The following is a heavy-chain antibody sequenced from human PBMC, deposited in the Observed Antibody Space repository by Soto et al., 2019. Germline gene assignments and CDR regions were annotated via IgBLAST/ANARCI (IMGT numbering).Heavy chain of an antibody. D-gene: IGHD3-10*01. J-gene: IGHJ3*02. Sequence: QVQLQESGPGLVKPSQTLSLTCTVSGGSISSGDYYWSWIRQPPGKGLEWIGYIYYSGSTYYNPSLNSRVTISVDASKNQFSLKLSSVTAADTAVYYPSVWFGEMGAFDIWGQGTMVTVSS. CDR2: IYYSGST. CDR3: SVWFGEMGAFDI. V-gene: IGHV4-30-4*01. CDR1: GGSISSGDYY.